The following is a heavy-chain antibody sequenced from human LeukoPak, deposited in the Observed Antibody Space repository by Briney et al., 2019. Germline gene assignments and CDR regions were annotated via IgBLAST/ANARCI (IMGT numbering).Heavy chain of an antibody. CDR3: AKDRSFDAFDI. V-gene: IGHV3-23*01. D-gene: IGHD3-10*01. CDR1: EFTFDNYA. CDR2: ISGSGYYS. J-gene: IGHJ3*02. Sequence: GGSLRLSCAASEFTFDNYAMSWVRQAPGKGLEWVSVISGSGYYSYYADSVKGRFTVSRDNSKNTLYLQMNSLRAEDTAVYYCAKDRSFDAFDIWGQGTMVTVSS.